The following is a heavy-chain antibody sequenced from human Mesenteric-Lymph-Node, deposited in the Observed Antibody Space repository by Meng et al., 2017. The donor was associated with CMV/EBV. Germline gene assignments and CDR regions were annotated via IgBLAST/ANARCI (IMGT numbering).Heavy chain of an antibody. CDR2: IRHDGNNK. Sequence: GESLKISCAASGFTFSSYAMHWVRQAPGKGLEWVAFIRHDGNNKYYTDSVKGRFTISRDNSKNTLYLQMNSLRAEDTAVYYCAKVGPAATPGGFDYWGQGTLVTVSS. CDR3: AKVGPAATPGGFDY. V-gene: IGHV3-30*02. D-gene: IGHD2-15*01. J-gene: IGHJ4*02. CDR1: GFTFSSYA.